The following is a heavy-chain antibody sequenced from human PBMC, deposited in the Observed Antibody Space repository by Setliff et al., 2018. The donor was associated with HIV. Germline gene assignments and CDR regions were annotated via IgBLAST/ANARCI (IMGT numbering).Heavy chain of an antibody. J-gene: IGHJ6*03. D-gene: IGHD3-10*01. CDR3: ARGKGVGGVVITGGLDV. CDR2: MNPNTGVS. Sequence: ASVKVSCEASGHTFTNVDIHWLRRATGQGLEWMGWMNPNTGVSGYALKFQARVTMTRDTSISTAYMELSSLTSEDTAVYYCARGKGVGGVVITGGLDVWGKGTTVTV. V-gene: IGHV1-8*01. CDR1: GHTFTNVD.